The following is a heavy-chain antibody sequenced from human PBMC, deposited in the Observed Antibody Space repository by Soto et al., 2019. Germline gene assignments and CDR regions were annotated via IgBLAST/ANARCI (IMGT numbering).Heavy chain of an antibody. CDR3: ASVRGGRGDY. Sequence: QLQLQESGPGLVKPSETLSLTCTVSGGSISSTNYYWGWIRQPPGKGLEWIGSIYYSGSTYYNPSLKSRVTISVDTSKNQFSLKLSSVTAADTAVYYCASVRGGRGDYWGQGTLFTVSS. J-gene: IGHJ4*02. D-gene: IGHD3-16*01. CDR2: IYYSGST. CDR1: GGSISSTNYY. V-gene: IGHV4-39*01.